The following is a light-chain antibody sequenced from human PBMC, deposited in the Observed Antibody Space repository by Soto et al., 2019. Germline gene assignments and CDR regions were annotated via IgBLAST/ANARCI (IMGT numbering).Light chain of an antibody. CDR2: DDG. Sequence: SYALTQPPSVAVAPGQTAKITCGGNDLGSESVHWYQQRPGQAPVVVVYDDGDGPSGISERFSGSNSGDTATLTINRVEAGDEADYYCQVWDEGSDQYVFGTGTKVTVL. CDR3: QVWDEGSDQYV. CDR1: DLGSES. V-gene: IGLV3-21*02. J-gene: IGLJ1*01.